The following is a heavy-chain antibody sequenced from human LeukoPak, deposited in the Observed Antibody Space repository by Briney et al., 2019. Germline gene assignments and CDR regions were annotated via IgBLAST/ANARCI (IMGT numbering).Heavy chain of an antibody. CDR1: GFTLSSYS. J-gene: IGHJ4*02. CDR3: ARVVQYYDSSGYSDY. CDR2: ISSSSSTI. Sequence: GGSLRLSCAASGFTLSSYSMNWVRQAPGKGLEWVSYISSSSSTIYYADSVKGRFTISRDNAKNSLYLQMNSLRAEDTAVYYCARVVQYYDSSGYSDYWGQGTLVTVSS. D-gene: IGHD3-22*01. V-gene: IGHV3-48*01.